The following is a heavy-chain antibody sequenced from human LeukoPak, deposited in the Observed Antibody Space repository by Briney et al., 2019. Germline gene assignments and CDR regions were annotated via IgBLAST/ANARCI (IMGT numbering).Heavy chain of an antibody. CDR2: IYYSGST. CDR1: GGSISSYY. CDR3: AREVPYYYGSGSYFDY. Sequence: PSETLSLTCTVSGGSISSYYRSWIRQPPGKGLEWIGYIYYSGSTNYNPSLKSRVTISVDTSKNQFSLKLSSVTAADTAVYYCAREVPYYYGSGSYFDYWGQGTLVTVSS. V-gene: IGHV4-59*01. J-gene: IGHJ4*02. D-gene: IGHD3-10*01.